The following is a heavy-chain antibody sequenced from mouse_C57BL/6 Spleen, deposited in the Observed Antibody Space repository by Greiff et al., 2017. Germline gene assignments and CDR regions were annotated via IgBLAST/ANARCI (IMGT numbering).Heavy chain of an antibody. CDR1: GYTFTSYW. V-gene: IGHV1-64*01. D-gene: IGHD2-2*01. Sequence: VQLQQSGAELVKPGASVKLSCKASGYTFTSYWMHWVKQRPGQGLEWIGMIHPNSGSTNYNEKFKGKATLTLDKSSSTAYMQLSSLTSADYAVDYCAREELSYGYDLGYWGQGTTLTVSS. CDR2: IHPNSGST. J-gene: IGHJ2*01. CDR3: AREELSYGYDLGY.